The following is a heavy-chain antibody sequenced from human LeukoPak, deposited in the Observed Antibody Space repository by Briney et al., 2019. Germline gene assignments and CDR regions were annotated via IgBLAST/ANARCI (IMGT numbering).Heavy chain of an antibody. CDR3: ARRGLGGTFDY. Sequence: SETLSLTCTVSGDSITSYYWSWIRQPPGKGLEWVGYIYYSGSTSSNPSLKSRVTISVDTSKSQFSLKLTSVTAADTAVYYCARRGLGGTFDYWGQGTLVTVSS. CDR1: GDSITSYY. D-gene: IGHD1-26*01. J-gene: IGHJ4*02. V-gene: IGHV4-59*08. CDR2: IYYSGST.